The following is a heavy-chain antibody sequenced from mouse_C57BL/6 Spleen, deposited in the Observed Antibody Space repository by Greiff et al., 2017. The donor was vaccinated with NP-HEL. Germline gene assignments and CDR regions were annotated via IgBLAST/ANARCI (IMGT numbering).Heavy chain of an antibody. V-gene: IGHV1-18*01. CDR3: ARGGTLDY. CDR1: GYTFTDYN. J-gene: IGHJ2*01. CDR2: INPNNGGT. D-gene: IGHD4-1*01. Sequence: EVKLQESGPELVKPGASVKIPCKASGYTFTDYNMDWVQQSHGKSLEWIGDINPNNGGTNYNQKFKGKATLTVDKSSSTAYMELRSLTSEDTAVYYCARGGTLDYWGQGTTLTVSS.